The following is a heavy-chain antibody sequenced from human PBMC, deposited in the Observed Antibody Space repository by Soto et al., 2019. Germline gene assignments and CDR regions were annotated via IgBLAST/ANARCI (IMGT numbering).Heavy chain of an antibody. CDR3: ARDRNLITINDGYFDWSFRDAFDI. CDR1: GYTFTSYG. V-gene: IGHV1-18*01. CDR2: ISAYNGNT. J-gene: IGHJ3*02. D-gene: IGHD3-9*01. Sequence: ASVKVSCKASGYTFTSYGISWVRQAPGQGLEWMGWISAYNGNTNYAQKLQGRVTMTTDTSTSTAYMELRSLRSDDTAVYYCARDRNLITINDGYFDWSFRDAFDIWGQGTMVTVSS.